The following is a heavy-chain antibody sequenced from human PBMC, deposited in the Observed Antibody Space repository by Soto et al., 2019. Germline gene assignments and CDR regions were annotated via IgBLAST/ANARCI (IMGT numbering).Heavy chain of an antibody. J-gene: IGHJ4*02. Sequence: QVQLVQSGAEVKKPGASVKVSCKASGYTFTSYDINWVRQATGQGLEWMGWMNPNSGNTGYAQKFQGRVTMTRNTYISTAYMELSSVRSEATAVYYSAIHGYSSIWYNDYWGQGTLVTVSS. CDR1: GYTFTSYD. D-gene: IGHD6-13*01. CDR2: MNPNSGNT. CDR3: AIHGYSSIWYNDY. V-gene: IGHV1-8*01.